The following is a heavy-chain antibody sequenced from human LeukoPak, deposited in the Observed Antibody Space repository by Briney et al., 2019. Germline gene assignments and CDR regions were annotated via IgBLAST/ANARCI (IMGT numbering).Heavy chain of an antibody. D-gene: IGHD1-1*01. CDR1: GGSISSGGYS. V-gene: IGHV4-30-2*01. J-gene: IGHJ3*02. CDR2: IYHSGST. CDR3: ARRNVDREALDI. Sequence: SQTLSLTCAVSGGSISSGGYSWSWIRQPPGKGLEWIGYIYHSGSTYYNPSLKSRVTISVDRSKNQFSLKLSSVTAADTAVYYCARRNVDREALDIWGQGTMVTVSS.